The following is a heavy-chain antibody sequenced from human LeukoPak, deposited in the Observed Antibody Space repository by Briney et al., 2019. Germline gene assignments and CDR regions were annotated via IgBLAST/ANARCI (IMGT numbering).Heavy chain of an antibody. V-gene: IGHV4-4*09. CDR3: ARSYSNLYYCYMDV. J-gene: IGHJ6*03. D-gene: IGHD4-11*01. CDR2: IYTSGST. Sequence: NASETLSLTCTVSGGSISSYYWSWLRQPPGKGLEWIGYIYTSGSTNYNPSLKSRVTISVDTSKNQFSLKLSSVTAADTAVYYCARSYSNLYYCYMDVWGKGTTVTVSS. CDR1: GGSISSYY.